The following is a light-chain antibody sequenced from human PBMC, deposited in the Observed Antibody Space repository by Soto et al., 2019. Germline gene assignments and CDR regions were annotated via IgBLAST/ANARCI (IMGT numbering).Light chain of an antibody. J-gene: IGKJ4*01. CDR3: HQYNSWPPLT. V-gene: IGKV3-15*01. Sequence: DIVMTQSPAILSVSLGERATLSCLASQSISDNLAWHQQRSGQAPRLLIYGASTRATGVPARFTGSGSGTEVSLTSSSLQSDDFAIYYCHQYNSWPPLTFGGGTKVE. CDR1: QSISDN. CDR2: GAS.